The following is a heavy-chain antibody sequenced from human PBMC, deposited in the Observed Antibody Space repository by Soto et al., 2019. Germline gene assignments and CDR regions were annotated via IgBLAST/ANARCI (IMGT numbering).Heavy chain of an antibody. D-gene: IGHD4-17*01. J-gene: IGHJ4*02. Sequence: GGSLRLSCAASGFSFGNYAMHWVRQAPAKGLEWVALTSYSGSDIYYADSVKGRFTISRDNSKGTLYLQMNRLRAEDTAMYHCAKTYGATTISGHFDDWGQGTLVTVSS. CDR1: GFSFGNYA. CDR2: TSYSGSDI. V-gene: IGHV3-30*18. CDR3: AKTYGATTISGHFDD.